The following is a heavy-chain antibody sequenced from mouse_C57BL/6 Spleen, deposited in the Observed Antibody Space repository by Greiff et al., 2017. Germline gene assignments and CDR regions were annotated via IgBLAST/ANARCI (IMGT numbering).Heavy chain of an antibody. CDR1: GFTFSDYG. V-gene: IGHV5-17*01. Sequence: DVMLLESGGGLVKPGGSLTLSCAASGFTFSDYGMHWVRQAPEQGLVWVAYISSGSSAIYYADTVKGRFTISRDNAKNTLFLQITSLRYEDTAMYYCARSGVLPYAMDYWGQGTSVTVSS. D-gene: IGHD1-1*01. J-gene: IGHJ4*01. CDR3: ARSGVLPYAMDY. CDR2: ISSGSSAI.